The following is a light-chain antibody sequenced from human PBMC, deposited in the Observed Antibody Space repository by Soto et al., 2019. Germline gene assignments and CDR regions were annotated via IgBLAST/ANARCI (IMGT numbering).Light chain of an antibody. CDR2: AAS. CDR3: KQSRSFPLT. CDR1: QDLDRW. V-gene: IGKV1-12*01. Sequence: DIQMPQSASSPSSSVCASVTNTYRASQDLDRWLAWYQQKPGEAPKVLIFAASTLQSGLPSRFSGGGSGTDFSLTISSLQPEDFATYYCKQSRSFPLTFGGGTKVDIK. J-gene: IGKJ4*01.